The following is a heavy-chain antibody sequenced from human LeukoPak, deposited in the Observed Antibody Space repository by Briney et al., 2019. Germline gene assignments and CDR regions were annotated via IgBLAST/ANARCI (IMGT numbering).Heavy chain of an antibody. CDR3: ARAMDV. J-gene: IGHJ6*02. V-gene: IGHV3-7*01. CDR1: GFTFSNYW. Sequence: GGSLRLSCAASGFTFSNYWTNWVRQAPGKGLEWVANIKQDGSERYYVDSVKGRFTISRDNAKNSLYLQMNSLRAEDTAVYYCARAMDVWGQGTTVTVSS. CDR2: IKQDGSER.